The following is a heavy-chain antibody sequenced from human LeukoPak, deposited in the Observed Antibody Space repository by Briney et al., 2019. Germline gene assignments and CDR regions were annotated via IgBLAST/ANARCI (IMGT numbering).Heavy chain of an antibody. V-gene: IGHV3-73*01. CDR2: IRSKANSYAT. Sequence: GGSLRLSCAASGFTFSGSPMHWVRQASGKGLEWVGRIRSKANSYATAYAASVKGRFTISRDDSKNTAYLQMNSLKTEDTAVYYCTRQIDSSGFPYYYYYGMDVWGQGTTVTVSS. CDR3: TRQIDSSGFPYYYYYGMDV. D-gene: IGHD3-22*01. CDR1: GFTFSGSP. J-gene: IGHJ6*02.